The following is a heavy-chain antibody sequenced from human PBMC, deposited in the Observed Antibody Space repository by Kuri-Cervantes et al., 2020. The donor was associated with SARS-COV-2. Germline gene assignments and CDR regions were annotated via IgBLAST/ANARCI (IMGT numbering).Heavy chain of an antibody. V-gene: IGHV1-24*01. J-gene: IGHJ4*02. CDR1: GYTFTGYY. CDR3: ATARDIVVVPAASLEI. CDR2: FDPEGGET. Sequence: ASVKVSCKASGYTFTGYYMHWVRQAPGKGLEWMGGFDPEGGETIYAQKFQGRVTMTEDTSTDTAYMELSSLRSEDTAVYYCATARDIVVVPAASLEIWGQGTLVTVSS. D-gene: IGHD2-2*01.